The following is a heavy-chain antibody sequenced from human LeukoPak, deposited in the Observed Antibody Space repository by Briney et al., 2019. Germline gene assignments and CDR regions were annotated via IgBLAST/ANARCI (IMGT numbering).Heavy chain of an antibody. CDR3: ARVGPTVVTHFDY. J-gene: IGHJ4*02. Sequence: VASVKVSCKASGYTFTDYYIHWVRQAPGQGLEWMGWISAYNGNTNYAQKLQGRVTMTTDTSTSTAYMELRSLRSDDTAVYYCARVGPTVVTHFDYWGQGTLVTVSS. V-gene: IGHV1-18*04. CDR1: GYTFTDYY. CDR2: ISAYNGNT. D-gene: IGHD4-23*01.